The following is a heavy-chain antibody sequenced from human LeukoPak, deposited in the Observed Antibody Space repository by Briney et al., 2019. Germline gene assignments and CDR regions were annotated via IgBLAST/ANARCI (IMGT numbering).Heavy chain of an antibody. V-gene: IGHV4-34*01. D-gene: IGHD1-14*01. J-gene: IGHJ2*01. CDR3: ARFLPGWYFDP. Sequence: SETLSLTCTVSGDSITSYYWSWIRQPPGKGLGWIGEINHSGSTNYNPSLKSRVTISVDTSKNQFSLKLSSVTAADTAVYYCARFLPGWYFDPWGRGTLVTVSS. CDR1: GDSITSYY. CDR2: INHSGST.